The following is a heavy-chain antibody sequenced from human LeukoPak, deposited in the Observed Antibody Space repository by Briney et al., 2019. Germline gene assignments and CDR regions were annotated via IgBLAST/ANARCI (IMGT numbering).Heavy chain of an antibody. Sequence: SETLSLTCPVYGGSISSSSYYWGWIRQTPGKGLERIGSIYYSGSTYYNPSLKSRVTISVDTSKNQFSLKLSSVTAADTAVYYCASSLTYYYDSSGYYYMDYWGQGTLVTVSS. D-gene: IGHD3-22*01. CDR1: GGSISSSSYY. CDR2: IYYSGST. CDR3: ASSLTYYYDSSGYYYMDY. J-gene: IGHJ4*02. V-gene: IGHV4-39*01.